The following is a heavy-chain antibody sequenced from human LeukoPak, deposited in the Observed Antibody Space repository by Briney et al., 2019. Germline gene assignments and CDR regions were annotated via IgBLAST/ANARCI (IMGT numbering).Heavy chain of an antibody. CDR3: ARVNRSGYYLYYLDY. J-gene: IGHJ4*02. CDR1: GGSFSGYY. D-gene: IGHD3-22*01. Sequence: PSETLSLTCAVYGGSFSGYYWSWIRQPPGKGLEWIGEINHSGSTNYNPSLKSRVTISVDTSKNQFSLKLSSVTAADTAVYYCARVNRSGYYLYYLDYWGQGTLVTVSS. V-gene: IGHV4-34*01. CDR2: INHSGST.